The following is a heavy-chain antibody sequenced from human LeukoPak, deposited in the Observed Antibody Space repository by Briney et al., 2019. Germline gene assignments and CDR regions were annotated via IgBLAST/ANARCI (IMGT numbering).Heavy chain of an antibody. CDR1: GFTFSVYN. CDR2: ITRSSIYT. J-gene: IGHJ3*01. V-gene: IGHV3-21*04. CDR3: AKVRKGVGAFDL. Sequence: GGSLRLSCAGSGFTFSVYNMYWVRQAPGKGGEWVSSITRSSIYTYYADSVKGRFTISRDNAKKSLYLQMNSLRAEDTAIYYCAKVRKGVGAFDLWGQGTMVTVSS. D-gene: IGHD3-16*01.